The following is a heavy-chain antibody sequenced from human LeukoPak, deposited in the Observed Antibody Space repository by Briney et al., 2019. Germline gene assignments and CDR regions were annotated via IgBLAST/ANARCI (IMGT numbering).Heavy chain of an antibody. CDR2: INSDGSST. J-gene: IGHJ4*02. V-gene: IGHV3-74*01. CDR1: GFTFSSYW. CDR3: ARDYGDRGPFDY. Sequence: GGSLRLSCAASGFTFSSYWMHWVRQAPGKGLVWGSRINSDGSSTSYADSVKGRFTIPRDNAKNTLYLQMNSLRAEDTAVYYCARDYGDRGPFDYWGQGTLVTVSS. D-gene: IGHD4-17*01.